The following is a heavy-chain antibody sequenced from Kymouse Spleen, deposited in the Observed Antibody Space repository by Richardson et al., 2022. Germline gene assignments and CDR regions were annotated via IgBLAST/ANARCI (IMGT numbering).Heavy chain of an antibody. CDR2: IWYDGSNK. D-gene: IGHD3-10*01. V-gene: IGHV3-33*01. CDR3: ARDWYYGSGSPHYYYGMDV. Sequence: QVQLVESGGGVVQPGRSLRLSCAASGFTFSSYGMHWVRQAPGKGLEWVAVIWYDGSNKYYADSVKGRFTISRDNSKNTLYLQMNSLRAEDTAVYYCARDWYYGSGSPHYYYGMDVWGQGTTVTVSS. CDR1: GFTFSSYG. J-gene: IGHJ6*02.